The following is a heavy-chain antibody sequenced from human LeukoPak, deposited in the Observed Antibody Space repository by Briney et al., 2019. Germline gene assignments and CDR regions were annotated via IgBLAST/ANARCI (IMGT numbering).Heavy chain of an antibody. V-gene: IGHV4-30-2*01. CDR1: GGSISSGLYS. D-gene: IGHD2-2*01. J-gene: IGHJ5*02. Sequence: SQTLSLTCDVSGGSISSGLYSWSWIRQPLGKGLEWIGYIYHTGSTYYNPSLKSRVTISVDTSKNQFSLRLSSVTAADTAVYYCARLQYCSGTSCYWFGPWGQGTLVTVSS. CDR3: ARLQYCSGTSCYWFGP. CDR2: IYHTGST.